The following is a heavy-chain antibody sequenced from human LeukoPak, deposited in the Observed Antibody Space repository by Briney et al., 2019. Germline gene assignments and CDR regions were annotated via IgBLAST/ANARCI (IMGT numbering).Heavy chain of an antibody. Sequence: GGSLRLSCAASGFTFSTYNMNWVRQAPGKGLEWVSSITSTSSYMYYADSVKGRFTISRDNAQNSLYLQMNSLRAEDTALYYCARVASNYDFDYWGQGTLVSVSS. CDR2: ITSTSSYM. V-gene: IGHV3-21*04. CDR3: ARVASNYDFDY. J-gene: IGHJ4*02. CDR1: GFTFSTYN. D-gene: IGHD4-11*01.